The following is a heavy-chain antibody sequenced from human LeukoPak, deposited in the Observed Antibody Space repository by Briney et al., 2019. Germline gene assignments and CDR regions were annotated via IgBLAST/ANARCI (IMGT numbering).Heavy chain of an antibody. J-gene: IGHJ3*02. D-gene: IGHD3-10*01. CDR3: ARAGSGTDAFDI. CDR2: IYYSGST. V-gene: IGHV4-31*03. CDR1: GGSICSGGYY. Sequence: PSQTLSLTCTVSGGSICSGGYYWSWIRQHPGKGLEWIGYIYYSGSTYYNPSLKSRVTISVDTSKNQFSLKLSSVTAADTAVYYCARAGSGTDAFDIWGQGTMVTVSS.